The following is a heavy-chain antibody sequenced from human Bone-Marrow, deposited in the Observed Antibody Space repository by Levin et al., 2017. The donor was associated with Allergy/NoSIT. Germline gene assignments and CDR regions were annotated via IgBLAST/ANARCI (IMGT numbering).Heavy chain of an antibody. CDR2: IYYSGST. CDR1: GGSISSSSYY. Sequence: SETLSLTCTVSGGSISSSSYYWGWIRQPPGKGLEWIGSIYYSGSTYYNPSLKSRVTISVDTSKNQFSLKLSSVTAADTAVYYCARHHLLGWSSSPNWFDPWGQGTLVTVSS. V-gene: IGHV4-39*01. J-gene: IGHJ5*02. D-gene: IGHD2-15*01. CDR3: ARHHLLGWSSSPNWFDP.